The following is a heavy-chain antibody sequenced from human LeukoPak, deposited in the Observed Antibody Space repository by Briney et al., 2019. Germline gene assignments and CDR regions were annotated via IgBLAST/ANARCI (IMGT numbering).Heavy chain of an antibody. CDR2: ISYDGSNK. J-gene: IGHJ4*02. Sequence: GGSLRHSCATSGYTFSSYGMHWVRPAPGKGLEWVAVISYDGSNKYYVESVKGRFTISRDNSKNTLYLQMNSLRAEDTAVYYCAISGLRDIGLVADYWGQGTLVTVSS. CDR3: AISGLRDIGLVADY. CDR1: GYTFSSYG. D-gene: IGHD5-12*01. V-gene: IGHV3-30*03.